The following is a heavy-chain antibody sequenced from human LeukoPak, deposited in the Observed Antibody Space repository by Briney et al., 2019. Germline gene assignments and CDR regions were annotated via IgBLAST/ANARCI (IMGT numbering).Heavy chain of an antibody. CDR2: IYTSGST. Sequence: SETLSLTCTVSGGSISSYYWSWIRQPAGKGLEWIGRIYTSGSTNYNPSLKSRVTMSVDTSKNQFSLKLSSVTAADTAVYYCTTKVIRGNSGDDYDDWGQGTLVTVSS. D-gene: IGHD5-12*01. V-gene: IGHV4-4*07. CDR1: GGSISSYY. CDR3: TTKVIRGNSGDDYDD. J-gene: IGHJ4*02.